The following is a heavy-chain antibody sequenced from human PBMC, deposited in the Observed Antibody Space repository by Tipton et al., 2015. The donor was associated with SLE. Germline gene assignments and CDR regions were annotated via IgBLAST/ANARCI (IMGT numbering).Heavy chain of an antibody. Sequence: SLRLSCAASGFTFSSYWMSWVRQAPGKGLERGANIKQDGSEKYYVDSVKGRFTISRDNAKNSLYLQMNSLRAEDTAVYYCARDEVAAAGTLDYWGQGTLVTVSS. CDR3: ARDEVAAAGTLDY. CDR1: GFTFSSYW. J-gene: IGHJ4*02. CDR2: IKQDGSEK. V-gene: IGHV3-7*01. D-gene: IGHD6-13*01.